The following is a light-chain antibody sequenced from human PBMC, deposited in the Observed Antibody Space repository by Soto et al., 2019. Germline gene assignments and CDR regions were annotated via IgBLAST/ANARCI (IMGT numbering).Light chain of an antibody. CDR2: VNSDGTH. CDR1: TGHRAFA. Sequence: QSVLTQSSSASASLGASVKLTCTLSTGHRAFAIAWHQQQPEKGPRFLMKVNSDGTHSRGDGIPDRFSGSSSGAERYLTISSLQSEDDADYYCQTWGTGIRVFGGGTKLTVL. V-gene: IGLV4-69*01. J-gene: IGLJ3*02. CDR3: QTWGTGIRV.